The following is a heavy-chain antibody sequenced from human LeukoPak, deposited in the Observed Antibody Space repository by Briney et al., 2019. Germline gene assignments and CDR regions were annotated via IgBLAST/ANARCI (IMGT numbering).Heavy chain of an antibody. Sequence: PGGSLRLSCAASGFTFSSYSMSWVRQAPGKGLEWVSAISGSGGSTYYADSVKGRFTISRDNSKNTLYLQMNSLRAEDTAVYYCAKDPLGYDLRGSDYWGQGTLVTVSS. V-gene: IGHV3-23*01. D-gene: IGHD2-2*01. CDR1: GFTFSSYS. CDR2: ISGSGGST. CDR3: AKDPLGYDLRGSDY. J-gene: IGHJ4*02.